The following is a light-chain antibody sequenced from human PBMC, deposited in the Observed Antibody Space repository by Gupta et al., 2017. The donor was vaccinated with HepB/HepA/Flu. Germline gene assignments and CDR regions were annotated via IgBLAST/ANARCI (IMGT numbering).Light chain of an antibody. V-gene: IGLV1-44*01. CDR1: TSNIGRNT. Sequence: QSVLTQPPSTSGTPGQIVTISCSGSTSNIGRNTVSWYQLLPGAAPKLLIHTNNKRPSGVPDRFSGSKSGTSASLAISGLQSDHEADYYCAAWDDSLNGPVFGGGTKVTVL. CDR2: TNN. J-gene: IGLJ2*01. CDR3: AAWDDSLNGPV.